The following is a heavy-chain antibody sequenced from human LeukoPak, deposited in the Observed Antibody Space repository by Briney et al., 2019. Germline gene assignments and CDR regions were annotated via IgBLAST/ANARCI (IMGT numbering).Heavy chain of an antibody. CDR3: AGIRYYDFWSGYPYAFDY. V-gene: IGHV4-34*01. CDR1: GGSFSGYY. Sequence: KSSETLSLTCAVYGGSFSGYYWSWIRQPPGKGLEWIGEINHSGSTNYNPSLKSRVTISVDTSKNQFSLKLSSVTAADTAVYYCAGIRYYDFWSGYPYAFDYWGQGTLVTVSS. J-gene: IGHJ4*02. CDR2: INHSGST. D-gene: IGHD3-3*01.